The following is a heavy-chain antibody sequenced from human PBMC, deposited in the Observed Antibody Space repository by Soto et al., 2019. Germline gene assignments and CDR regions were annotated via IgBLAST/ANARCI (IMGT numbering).Heavy chain of an antibody. J-gene: IGHJ4*02. V-gene: IGHV1-8*01. CDR1: GYTFTSYE. Sequence: QVQLVQSGAEVKKPGASVKVSCKASGYTFTSYEINWVRQATGQGLEWMGWMNPNSGDTGYAQKFQGRVTMTRNTAISTTYMELSSLRSEDTAVYYCARGELLWFGELLRWGQGTLVTVSS. CDR2: MNPNSGDT. D-gene: IGHD3-10*01. CDR3: ARGELLWFGELLR.